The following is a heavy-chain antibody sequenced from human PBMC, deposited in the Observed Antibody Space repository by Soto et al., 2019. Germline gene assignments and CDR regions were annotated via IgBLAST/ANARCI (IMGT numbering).Heavy chain of an antibody. Sequence: GGSLRLSCAASGFTFSSYGMHWVRQAPGKGLEWVAVISYDGSNKYYADPVKGRFTISRDNSKNTLYLQMNSLRAEDTAVYYCAKEIAAPTPYFDYWGQGTLVTVSS. CDR3: AKEIAAPTPYFDY. CDR1: GFTFSSYG. CDR2: ISYDGSNK. D-gene: IGHD6-6*01. V-gene: IGHV3-30*18. J-gene: IGHJ4*02.